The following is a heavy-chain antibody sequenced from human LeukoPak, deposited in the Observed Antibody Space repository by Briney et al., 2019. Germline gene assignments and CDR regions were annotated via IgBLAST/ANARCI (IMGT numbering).Heavy chain of an antibody. CDR3: ARGWFGESEYYYYYMDI. CDR1: GGTFSSYA. CDR2: IIPIFGTA. D-gene: IGHD3-10*01. Sequence: ASVKVSCKASGGTFSSYAISWVRQAPGQGLEWMGGIIPIFGTANYAQKFQGRVTITADESTSTAYMELSSLRSEDTAVYYCARGWFGESEYYYYYMDIWGKGTTVTISS. J-gene: IGHJ6*03. V-gene: IGHV1-69*13.